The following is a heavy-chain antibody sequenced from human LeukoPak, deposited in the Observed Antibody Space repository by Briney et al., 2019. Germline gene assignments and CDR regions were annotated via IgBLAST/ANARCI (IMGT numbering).Heavy chain of an antibody. V-gene: IGHV3-30*02. CDR2: IRYDGSNK. D-gene: IGHD3-3*01. CDR1: GFTFSSYG. J-gene: IGHJ4*02. Sequence: GGSLRLSYAASGFTFSSYGMHWVRQPPGKGLEWVAFIRYDGSNKYYADSVKGRFTISRDNSKNTLYLQMNSLRAEDTAVYYCAKEGPGLRFLEWLLIDYWGQGTLVTVSS. CDR3: AKEGPGLRFLEWLLIDY.